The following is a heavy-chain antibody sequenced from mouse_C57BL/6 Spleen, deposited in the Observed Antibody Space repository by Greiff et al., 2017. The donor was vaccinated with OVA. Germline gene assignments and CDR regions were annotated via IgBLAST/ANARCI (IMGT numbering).Heavy chain of an antibody. CDR1: GYAFSSSW. Sequence: VQLQQSGPELVKPGASVKISCKASGYAFSSSWMNWVKQRPGKGLEWIGRIYPGDGDTNYNGKFKGKATLTADKSSSTAYMQLSSLTSEDSAVYFCARNYYGSSYPYYAMDYWGQGTSVTVSS. D-gene: IGHD1-1*01. CDR2: IYPGDGDT. J-gene: IGHJ4*01. V-gene: IGHV1-82*01. CDR3: ARNYYGSSYPYYAMDY.